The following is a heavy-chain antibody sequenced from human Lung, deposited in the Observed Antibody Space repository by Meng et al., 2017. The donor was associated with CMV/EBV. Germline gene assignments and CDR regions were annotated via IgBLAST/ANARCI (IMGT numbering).Heavy chain of an antibody. V-gene: IGHV4-34*01. CDR2: INHSGST. CDR3: AGGGGPLEPWGERRDYGMDV. CDR1: GGSXSGYY. D-gene: IGHD3-3*01. J-gene: IGHJ6*02. Sequence: SQXXXLTXAVYGGSXSGYYWSWIRQPPGKGLEWIGEINHSGSTNYNPSLKSRVTISVDTSKNQFSLKLSSVTAADTAVYYCAGGGGPLEPWGERRDYGMDVWXQGTTVTVSS.